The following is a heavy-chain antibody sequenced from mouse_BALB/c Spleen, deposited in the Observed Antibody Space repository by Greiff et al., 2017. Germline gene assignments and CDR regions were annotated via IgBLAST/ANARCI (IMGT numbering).Heavy chain of an antibody. Sequence: EVQLQQSGPELGKPGASVKISCKASGYSLTGYNMYWVKQSHRKSLEWIGYIEPYNGGTSYNQKSKGKATWTVDKSSSTAYMHLNSLTSEDSAIYYCARSDDSYAMDYWVQGTSVTVSS. CDR1: GYSLTGYN. V-gene: IGHV1S135*01. CDR3: ARSDDSYAMDY. J-gene: IGHJ4*01. CDR2: IEPYNGGT.